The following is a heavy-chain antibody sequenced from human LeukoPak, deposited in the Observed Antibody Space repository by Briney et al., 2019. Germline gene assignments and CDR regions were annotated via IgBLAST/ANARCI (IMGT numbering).Heavy chain of an antibody. J-gene: IGHJ4*02. V-gene: IGHV3-66*01. D-gene: IGHD4-17*01. CDR3: ARARGDYAQGYDY. Sequence: AGGSLRLSCAASGFTVSSNYMSWVRQAPGEGLEWVSVIYSGGSTYYADSVKGRFTISRDNTKNTLYLQMNSLRAEDTAVYYCARARGDYAQGYDYWGQGTLVTVSS. CDR2: IYSGGST. CDR1: GFTVSSNY.